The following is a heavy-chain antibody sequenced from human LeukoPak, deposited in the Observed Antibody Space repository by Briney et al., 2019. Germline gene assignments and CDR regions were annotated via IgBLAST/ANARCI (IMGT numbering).Heavy chain of an antibody. J-gene: IGHJ5*02. CDR1: GFTFSSYA. CDR3: AKEGVVTIFGVVITNWFDP. Sequence: PGGSLRLSCAASGFTFSSYAVSWVRQAPGKGLEWVSAISGSGGSTYYADSVKGRFTISRDNSKNTLYLQMNSLRAEDTAVYYCAKEGVVTIFGVVITNWFDPWGQGTLVTVSS. D-gene: IGHD3-3*01. CDR2: ISGSGGST. V-gene: IGHV3-23*01.